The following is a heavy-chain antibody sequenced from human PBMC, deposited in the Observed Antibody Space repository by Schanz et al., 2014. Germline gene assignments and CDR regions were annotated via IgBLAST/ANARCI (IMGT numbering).Heavy chain of an antibody. CDR3: AKDAEDTAMMTDYFDY. CDR2: IKSKTDGGTR. Sequence: VQLLESGGGLVEPGGSLRLSCATSGFTLNNAWMNWVRQAPGKGLQWVARIKSKTDGGTRDYAAPVKGRFTISTDDSKNTVYLQMNSLQTEDTAVYYCAKDAEDTAMMTDYFDYWGQGTLVTVSS. J-gene: IGHJ4*02. V-gene: IGHV3-15*01. D-gene: IGHD5-18*01. CDR1: GFTLNNAW.